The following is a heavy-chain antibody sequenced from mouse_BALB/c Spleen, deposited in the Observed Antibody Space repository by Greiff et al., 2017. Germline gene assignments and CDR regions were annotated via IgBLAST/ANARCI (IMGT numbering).Heavy chain of an antibody. V-gene: IGHV1-7*01. CDR3: ARGRDPYYYAMDY. CDR2: INPSTGYT. Sequence: QVQLQQSGAELAKPGASVKMSCKASGYTFTSYWMHWVKQRPGQGLEWIGYINPSTGYTEYNQKFKDKSTLTADKSSSTAYIQMSSLTSEDSAVYDCARGRDPYYYAMDYWGQGTSVTVSS. CDR1: GYTFTSYW. J-gene: IGHJ4*01.